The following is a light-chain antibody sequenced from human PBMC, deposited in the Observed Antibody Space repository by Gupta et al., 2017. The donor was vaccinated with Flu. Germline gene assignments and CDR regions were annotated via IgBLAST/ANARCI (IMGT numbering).Light chain of an antibody. CDR2: DAG. CDR1: QSVTNY. CDR3: QQRYNWPVT. Sequence: EIVLTQSPATLSLSPGERATHTCRASQSVTNYLAWYQQRPGQAPRLLIYDAGNRATGTPARFSGSGSGTDFTLTIGSLEPEEFAVYYCQQRYNWPVTFGGGTKVEMK. J-gene: IGKJ4*01. V-gene: IGKV3-11*01.